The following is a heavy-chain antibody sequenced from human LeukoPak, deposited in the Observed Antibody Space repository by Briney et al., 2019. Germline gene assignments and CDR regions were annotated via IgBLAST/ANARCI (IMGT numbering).Heavy chain of an antibody. D-gene: IGHD3-10*01. CDR1: GGTFSSYA. CDR3: AGSGSYYNLNYYMDV. V-gene: IGHV1-69*05. J-gene: IGHJ6*03. CDR2: IIPIFGTA. Sequence: ASVKVSCKASGGTFSSYAISWVRQPPGQGLEWMGGIIPIFGTANYAQKFQGRVTVTTDEATSTAYMELSSLRSEYTAVYYCAGSGSYYNLNYYMDVWGKGTTVTVSS.